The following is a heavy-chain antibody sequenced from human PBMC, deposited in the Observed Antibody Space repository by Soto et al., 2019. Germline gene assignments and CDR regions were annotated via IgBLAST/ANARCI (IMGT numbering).Heavy chain of an antibody. CDR2: TSSDGNNK. CDR3: AKDQGSSWYSSFYSYYGMYX. Sequence: PGGSLRLSCAASGFTFSSYVMHWVRQAPGKGLEWVEFTSSDGNNKRYAYSVKDRFTIYRDNSKNTLYLQMYSLRAEDTAVYYCAKDQGSSWYSSFYSYYGMYXWGQGTPFTVS. J-gene: IGHJ6*02. CDR1: GFTFSSYV. V-gene: IGHV3-30*18. D-gene: IGHD6-13*01.